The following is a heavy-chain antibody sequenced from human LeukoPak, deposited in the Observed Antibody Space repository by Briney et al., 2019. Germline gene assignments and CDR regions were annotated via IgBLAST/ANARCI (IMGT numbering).Heavy chain of an antibody. CDR1: GGSFSGYY. V-gene: IGHV4-34*01. D-gene: IGHD2-2*01. CDR3: ARGLPSLGDY. CDR2: INHSGRT. J-gene: IGHJ4*02. Sequence: PSETLSLTCAVYGGSFSGYYWNRIRQPPGKGLEWIGEINHSGRTNYNPSLKSRVTISVDTTENQFSLKLSSVTAADTAVYYCARGLPSLGDYWGQGALVTVSS.